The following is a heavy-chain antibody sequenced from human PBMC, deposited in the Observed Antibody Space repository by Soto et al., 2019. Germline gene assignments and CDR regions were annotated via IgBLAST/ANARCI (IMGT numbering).Heavy chain of an antibody. Sequence: GGSLRLSCAASGFTFDDYAMHWVRQAPGKGLEWVSGISWNSGSIGYADSVKGRFTISRDNAKNSLYLQMNSLRAEDTALYYCAKDKGRKYDILTGCLVYWGQGTLVTVSS. V-gene: IGHV3-9*01. D-gene: IGHD3-9*01. CDR1: GFTFDDYA. CDR3: AKDKGRKYDILTGCLVY. CDR2: ISWNSGSI. J-gene: IGHJ4*02.